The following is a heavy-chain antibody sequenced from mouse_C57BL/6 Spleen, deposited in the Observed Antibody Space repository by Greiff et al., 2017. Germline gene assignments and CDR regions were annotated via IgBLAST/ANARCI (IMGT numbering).Heavy chain of an antibody. CDR1: GYAFSSSW. V-gene: IGHV1-82*01. CDR3: ARSHYYGSSLYFDV. D-gene: IGHD1-1*01. Sequence: QVQLQQSGPELVKPGASVKISCKASGYAFSSSWMNWVKQRPGKGLEWIGRLYPGDGDTNYNGKFKGKAKLTADKSSSTAYMQLSSLTSEDSAVYFCARSHYYGSSLYFDVWGTGTTVTVSS. CDR2: LYPGDGDT. J-gene: IGHJ1*03.